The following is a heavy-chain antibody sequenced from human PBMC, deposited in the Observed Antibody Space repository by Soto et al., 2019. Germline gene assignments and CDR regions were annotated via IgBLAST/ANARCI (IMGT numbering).Heavy chain of an antibody. D-gene: IGHD3-22*01. Sequence: SETLSLTCAVYGGSFSGYDWSWIRQPPGKGLEWIGEINHSGSTNYNPSLKSRVTISVDTSKNQFSLKLSSVTAADTAVYYCARRITIIEGTWFDPWGQGTLVTVS. CDR3: ARRITIIEGTWFDP. CDR1: GGSFSGYD. V-gene: IGHV4-34*01. J-gene: IGHJ5*02. CDR2: INHSGST.